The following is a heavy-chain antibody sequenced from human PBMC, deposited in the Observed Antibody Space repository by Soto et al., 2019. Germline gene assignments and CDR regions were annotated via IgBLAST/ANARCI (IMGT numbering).Heavy chain of an antibody. CDR3: ARSRSVASNDY. CDR2: IYYSGSS. D-gene: IGHD6-19*01. Sequence: PSETLSLTCTVSGVSISSYYWSWIRQTPGKGLEWIGYIYYSGSSNYNPSLKSRVTMSVHTSKNQFSLKLRSVTAADTAVYYCARSRSVASNDYWGQGALVTVS. J-gene: IGHJ4*02. V-gene: IGHV4-59*01. CDR1: GVSISSYY.